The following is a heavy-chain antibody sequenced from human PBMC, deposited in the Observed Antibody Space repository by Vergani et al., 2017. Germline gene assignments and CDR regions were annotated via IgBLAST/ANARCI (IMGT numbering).Heavy chain of an antibody. J-gene: IGHJ4*02. Sequence: EVQLVESGGGLVQPGGSLRLSCAASGFTFSSYEMNWVRQAPGKGLEWVSYISSSGSTIYYADSVKGRFTISRDNAKNSLYLQMNSLRAEDTALYYCAKDHTPFDSSGLLLGYWGQGTLVTVSS. CDR1: GFTFSSYE. V-gene: IGHV3-48*03. CDR2: ISSSGSTI. D-gene: IGHD3-22*01. CDR3: AKDHTPFDSSGLLLGY.